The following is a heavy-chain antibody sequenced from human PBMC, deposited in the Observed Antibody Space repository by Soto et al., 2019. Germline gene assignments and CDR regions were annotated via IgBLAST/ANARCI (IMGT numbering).Heavy chain of an antibody. J-gene: IGHJ6*02. CDR1: GGTFSSYA. Sequence: SVKVSCKASGGTFSSYAISWVRQAPGQGLEWMGGIIPILGTANYAQKFQRRVTITADESTSTAYMELSSLRSVDTAVYYCATERCSGGSWYASPCGMDVWGQGTMVTVSS. V-gene: IGHV1-69*13. CDR2: IIPILGTA. D-gene: IGHD2-15*01. CDR3: ATERCSGGSWYASPCGMDV.